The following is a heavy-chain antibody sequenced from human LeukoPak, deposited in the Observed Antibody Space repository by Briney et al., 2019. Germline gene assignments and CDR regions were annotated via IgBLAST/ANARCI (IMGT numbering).Heavy chain of an antibody. V-gene: IGHV1-2*06. CDR3: ARGRNQLAHSDYSSGAQRIFDY. J-gene: IGHJ4*02. CDR1: GYTFTGYY. CDR2: INPNSGGT. D-gene: IGHD3-22*01. Sequence: GASVKVSCKASGYTFTGYYMHWVRQAPGQGLNWMGRINPNSGGTNYAQKFQGRVTMARDTSISTVYMELSRLRSDDTAVYYCARGRNQLAHSDYSSGAQRIFDYWGQGTLVTVSS.